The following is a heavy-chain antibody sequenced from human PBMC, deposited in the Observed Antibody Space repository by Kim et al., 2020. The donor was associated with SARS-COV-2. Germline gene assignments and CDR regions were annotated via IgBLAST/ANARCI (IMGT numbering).Heavy chain of an antibody. CDR3: ACQGDESSWYRKTPSDWYFDL. CDR1: GYTLTELS. V-gene: IGHV1-24*01. J-gene: IGHJ2*01. Sequence: ASVKVSCKVSGYTLTELSMHWVRQAPGKGLEWMGGFDPEDGETIYAQKFQGRVTMTEDTSTDTAYMELSSLRSEDTAVYYCACQGDESSWYRKTPSDWYFDLWGRGTLVTVSS. CDR2: FDPEDGET. D-gene: IGHD6-13*01.